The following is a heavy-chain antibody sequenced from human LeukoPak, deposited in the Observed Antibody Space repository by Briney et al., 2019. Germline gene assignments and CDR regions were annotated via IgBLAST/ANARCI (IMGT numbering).Heavy chain of an antibody. V-gene: IGHV3-9*01. J-gene: IGHJ1*01. CDR3: AKSRSEYFDVGETFHI. CDR1: GFNFDDHA. D-gene: IGHD2-21*01. Sequence: GGSLRLSCATSGFNFDDHAMHWVRQAPGKGLEWVSGISWSSSTMGYADSVTGRFTISRDNAQKSLSLQMDSLRTEDTAFYYCAKSRSEYFDVGETFHIWGQGTLVTVSS. CDR2: ISWSSSTM.